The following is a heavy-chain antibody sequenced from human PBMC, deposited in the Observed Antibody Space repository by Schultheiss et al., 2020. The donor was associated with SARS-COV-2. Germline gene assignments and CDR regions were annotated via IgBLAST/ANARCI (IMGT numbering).Heavy chain of an antibody. CDR1: GFTFSSYA. Sequence: GGSLRLSCAASGFTFSSYAMSWVRQAPGKGLEWVSAISGSGGSTYYADSVKGRFTISRDNSKNTLYLQMNSLRAEDTAVYYCAKTYVGIAVAGWGHYFDYWGQGTLVTVSS. J-gene: IGHJ4*02. CDR2: ISGSGGST. CDR3: AKTYVGIAVAGWGHYFDY. D-gene: IGHD6-19*01. V-gene: IGHV3-23*01.